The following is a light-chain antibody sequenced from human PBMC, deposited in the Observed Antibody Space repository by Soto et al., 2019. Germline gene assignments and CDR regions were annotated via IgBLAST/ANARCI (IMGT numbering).Light chain of an antibody. J-gene: IGKJ4*01. CDR3: QQYNNWPSLT. CDR1: QSVSSN. V-gene: IGKV3-15*01. Sequence: EIVMTQSPATLSVSPLEIGTLSCMASQSVSSNLAWYQQKPGQAPRLLIYGASTRATGIPARFSGSGSGTEFTLTISSLQSEDFAVYYCQQYNNWPSLTFGGGTKVDIK. CDR2: GAS.